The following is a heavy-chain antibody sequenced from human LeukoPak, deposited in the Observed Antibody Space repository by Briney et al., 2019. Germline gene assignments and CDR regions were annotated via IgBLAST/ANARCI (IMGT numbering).Heavy chain of an antibody. CDR1: GFTFANAW. J-gene: IGHJ4*02. Sequence: GGSLRLSCAASGFTFANAWMSWVRQAPGKGLECVGRIKSKTDGETTDYAAHVKGRFTISRDNAKNSLYLQMNSLRAEDTAVYYCARDVGAQYCSSTSCFIGYDYWGQGTLVTVSS. D-gene: IGHD2-2*01. V-gene: IGHV3-15*01. CDR3: ARDVGAQYCSSTSCFIGYDY. CDR2: IKSKTDGETT.